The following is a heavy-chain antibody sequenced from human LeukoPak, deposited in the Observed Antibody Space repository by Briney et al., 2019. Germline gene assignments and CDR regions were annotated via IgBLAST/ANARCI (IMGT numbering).Heavy chain of an antibody. Sequence: SETLSLTCAVYGGSFSGYYWSWIRQPPGKGLEWIGEINHSGSTNYNPSLKSRVTISVDTSKNQFSLKLSPVTAADTAVYYCARRGGFDYWGQGTLVTASS. J-gene: IGHJ4*02. CDR3: ARRGGFDY. D-gene: IGHD1-26*01. CDR2: INHSGST. V-gene: IGHV4-34*01. CDR1: GGSFSGYY.